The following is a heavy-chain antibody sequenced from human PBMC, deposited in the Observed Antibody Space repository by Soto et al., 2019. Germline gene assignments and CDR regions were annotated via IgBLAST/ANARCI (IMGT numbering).Heavy chain of an antibody. CDR1: GGSFSGYY. J-gene: IGHJ4*02. V-gene: IGHV4-34*01. Sequence: SETLSLTCTVSGGSFSGYYWSCFRQPPGKGLEWIGEVNHSGSTNYNPSLKSRVTISVDTSKNQFSLKLSSVTAADTAVYYCARLFITMVRGVTSYYFDYWGQGTLVTVSS. CDR3: ARLFITMVRGVTSYYFDY. CDR2: VNHSGST. D-gene: IGHD3-10*01.